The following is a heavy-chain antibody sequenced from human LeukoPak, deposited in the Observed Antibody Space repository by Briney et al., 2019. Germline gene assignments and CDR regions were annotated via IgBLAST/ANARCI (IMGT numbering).Heavy chain of an antibody. CDR3: ARNENSGWGYSDY. Sequence: TGGSLRLSCAASRFTFNSYAMSWVRQAPGKGLEWVSVIGGSNGITFYVGSVKGRFTISRDNSKDTLYLQMNSLRAEDTAVYYCARNENSGWGYSDYWGQGTLVTVSS. CDR1: RFTFNSYA. J-gene: IGHJ4*02. CDR2: IGGSNGIT. D-gene: IGHD5-12*01. V-gene: IGHV3-23*01.